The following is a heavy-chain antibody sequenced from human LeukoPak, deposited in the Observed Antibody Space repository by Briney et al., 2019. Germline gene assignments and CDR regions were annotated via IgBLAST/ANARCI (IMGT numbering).Heavy chain of an antibody. J-gene: IGHJ4*02. CDR2: IYHSGST. D-gene: IGHD3-10*01. V-gene: IGHV4-30-2*01. CDR1: GGSISSGGYS. CDR3: ARGQLLWFGELSPYFDY. Sequence: SETLSLTCAVSGGSISSGGYSWSWIRQPPGKGLEWIGYIYHSGSTYYNPSLKSRVTISVDRSKNQFSLKLSSVTDADTAVYYCARGQLLWFGELSPYFDYWGQGTLVTVSS.